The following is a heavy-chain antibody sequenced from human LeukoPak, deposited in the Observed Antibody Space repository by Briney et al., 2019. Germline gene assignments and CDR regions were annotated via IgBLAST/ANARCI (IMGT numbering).Heavy chain of an antibody. J-gene: IGHJ6*03. CDR2: MNWNGGST. Sequence: GGSLRLSCAASGINFDDYDMNWVRQAPGKGLEWVCGMNWNGGSTGYADSVKGRFTISRDNAKNSLYLQMNSLRAEDTAFYYCAKGGSYRDYFFHYMDVWGKGTTVTVSS. CDR1: GINFDDYD. D-gene: IGHD1-26*01. CDR3: AKGGSYRDYFFHYMDV. V-gene: IGHV3-20*04.